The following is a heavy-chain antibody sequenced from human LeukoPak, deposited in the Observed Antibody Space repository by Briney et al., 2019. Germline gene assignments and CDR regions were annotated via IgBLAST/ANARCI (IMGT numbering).Heavy chain of an antibody. J-gene: IGHJ4*02. CDR3: VKVAKYYYGSETYYFFEH. D-gene: IGHD3-10*01. CDR2: INQDGTEK. Sequence: GGSLRLSCVASGFTFNSYSMNWVRQAPGKGLEWVANINQDGTEKYYVDSVKGRFTISRDNAKNSLDLQMNSLRVEDTGIYYCVKVAKYYYGSETYYFFEHWGQGTPVTASS. CDR1: GFTFNSYS. V-gene: IGHV3-7*01.